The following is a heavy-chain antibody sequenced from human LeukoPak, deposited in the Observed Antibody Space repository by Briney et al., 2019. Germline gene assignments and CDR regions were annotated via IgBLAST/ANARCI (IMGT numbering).Heavy chain of an antibody. CDR3: ARAVFSVVAATYYFDY. Sequence: SETLSLTCTVSGVSISSYYWSWIRQPAGKGLEWIGRIYTSGSTNYNPSLKSRVTMSVDMSKNQFSLKLSSVTAADTAVYYCARAVFSVVAATYYFDYWGQGTLVTVSS. V-gene: IGHV4-4*07. CDR1: GVSISSYY. CDR2: IYTSGST. J-gene: IGHJ4*02. D-gene: IGHD2-15*01.